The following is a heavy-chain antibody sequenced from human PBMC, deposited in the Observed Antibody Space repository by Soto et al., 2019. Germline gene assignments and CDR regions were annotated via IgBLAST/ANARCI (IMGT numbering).Heavy chain of an antibody. CDR3: ARPATYSSSWTYDY. V-gene: IGHV1-18*01. D-gene: IGHD6-13*01. CDR1: GYTFTSYG. J-gene: IGHJ4*02. CDR2: TSVSNGNT. Sequence: QVQLVQSGAEVKKPGASVKVSCKASGYTFTSYGISWVRQAPGQGLEWMGWTSVSNGNTNYEQKFQGRVTLTTDTSTSTAYMELRSLRSDDTAVYYCARPATYSSSWTYDYWGQGTLVTVSS.